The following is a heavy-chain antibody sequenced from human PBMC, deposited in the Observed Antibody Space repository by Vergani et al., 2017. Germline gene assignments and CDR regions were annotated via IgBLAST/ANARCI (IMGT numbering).Heavy chain of an antibody. Sequence: QLQLQESGPGLVKPSETLSLTCTVSGGSISSSSYYWGWNRQPPGKGLEWIGSIYYSGSTYYNPSLKSRVTISVDTSKNQFSLKLSSVTAADTAVYYCARHGYSSSYYFDYWGQGTLVTVSS. CDR2: IYYSGST. CDR1: GGSISSSSYY. V-gene: IGHV4-39*01. D-gene: IGHD6-13*01. J-gene: IGHJ4*02. CDR3: ARHGYSSSYYFDY.